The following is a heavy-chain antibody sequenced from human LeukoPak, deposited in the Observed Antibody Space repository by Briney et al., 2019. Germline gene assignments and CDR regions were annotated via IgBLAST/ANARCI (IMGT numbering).Heavy chain of an antibody. Sequence: GGSLRLSCVVSGFTFSNYAMSWVRQAPGKGLEWVSAIGASGSSAYCTDSVKGRFTISRDNSKNTLYLQMNSLRAADTAVYYCAKETYANGWYNFDYRGQGALVTVSS. D-gene: IGHD6-19*01. CDR2: IGASGSSA. CDR1: GFTFSNYA. CDR3: AKETYANGWYNFDY. V-gene: IGHV3-23*01. J-gene: IGHJ4*02.